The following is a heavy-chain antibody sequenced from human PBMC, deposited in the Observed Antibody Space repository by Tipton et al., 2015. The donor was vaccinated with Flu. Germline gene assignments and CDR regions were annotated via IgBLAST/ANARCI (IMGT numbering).Heavy chain of an antibody. D-gene: IGHD1/OR15-1a*01. V-gene: IGHV1-2*02. CDR1: GYTFSDYY. J-gene: IGHJ4*02. CDR2: INPNSGGT. CDR3: ARRTYDS. Sequence: QLVQSGAEAKKPGASLKVSCKASGYTFSDYYVHWVRQAPGQGLEWMGWINPNSGGTKYGKKFQGRVTMTGDTSITTVYMEMSRLTFDDTAVYYCARRTYDSWGQGTLVTVSP.